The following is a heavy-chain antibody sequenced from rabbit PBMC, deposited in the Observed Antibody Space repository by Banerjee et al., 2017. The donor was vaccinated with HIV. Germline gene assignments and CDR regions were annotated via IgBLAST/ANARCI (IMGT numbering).Heavy chain of an antibody. CDR3: ARDHAGYDAGDSAYYFNL. CDR1: GFTLSSYW. J-gene: IGHJ4*01. D-gene: IGHD7-1*01. Sequence: QSLEESGGDLVKPGASLTLTCTASGFTLSSYWMCWVRQAPGKGLEWIACIYGDSSGSTYYASWAKGRFTISKTSSTTVTLQMTSLTAADTATYFCARDHAGYDAGDSAYYFNLWGPGTLVTVS. V-gene: IGHV1S40*01. CDR2: IYGDSSGST.